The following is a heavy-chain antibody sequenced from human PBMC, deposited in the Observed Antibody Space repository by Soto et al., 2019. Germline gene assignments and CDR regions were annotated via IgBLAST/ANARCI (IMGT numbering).Heavy chain of an antibody. J-gene: IGHJ6*02. V-gene: IGHV1-2*04. CDR3: AKSLMIANPGVTEYYGMDV. Sequence: ASVKVSCKASGYTFTGYYMHWVRQAPGQGLEWMGWTNPNSGGTNYAQKFQGWVTMTRDTSISTAYMELSRLRSDDTAVYYCAKSLMIANPGVTEYYGMDVWGQGTTVTVSS. CDR1: GYTFTGYY. D-gene: IGHD3-22*01. CDR2: TNPNSGGT.